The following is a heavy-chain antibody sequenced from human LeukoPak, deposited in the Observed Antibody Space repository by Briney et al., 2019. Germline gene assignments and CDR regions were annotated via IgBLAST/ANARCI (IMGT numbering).Heavy chain of an antibody. Sequence: GGSLRLSCAASGFTVSSNYMSWVRQAPGKGLEWVSVIYSGGSTYYADSVKGRFTISRDNTKNTLYIQMNSLRAEDTAVYYCARDRFRGQQLVRGFYYYYYMDVWGKGTTVTVSS. CDR1: GFTVSSNY. V-gene: IGHV3-53*01. CDR2: IYSGGST. J-gene: IGHJ6*03. D-gene: IGHD6-13*01. CDR3: ARDRFRGQQLVRGFYYYYYMDV.